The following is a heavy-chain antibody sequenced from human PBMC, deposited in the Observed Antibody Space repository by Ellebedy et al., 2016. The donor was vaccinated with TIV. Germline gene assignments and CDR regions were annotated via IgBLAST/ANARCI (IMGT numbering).Heavy chain of an antibody. D-gene: IGHD3-16*01. Sequence: GESLKISCAASGFSFRSYWMSWVRQAPGKGLEWVANIKQDGGETYYGDSVKGRFTISRDNAKRKLDLQMNSLRAEDTAIYYCATDGSYGDYLSPTHAFEIWGQGTLVTVSP. CDR3: ATDGSYGDYLSPTHAFEI. J-gene: IGHJ3*02. CDR1: GFSFRSYW. V-gene: IGHV3-7*01. CDR2: IKQDGGET.